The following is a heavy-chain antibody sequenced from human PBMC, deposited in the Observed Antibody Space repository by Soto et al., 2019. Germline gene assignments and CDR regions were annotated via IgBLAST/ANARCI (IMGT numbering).Heavy chain of an antibody. CDR2: IYYSGST. J-gene: IGHJ4*02. D-gene: IGHD6-13*01. CDR3: AREAPIAAAGTSTLNYFDY. V-gene: IGHV4-31*03. Sequence: QVQLQESGPGLVKPSQTLSLTCTVSGGSISSGGYYWSWIRQHPGKGLEWIGYIYYSGSTYYNPSLKSRVTISVDTSKNQFSLKLSSVTAADTAVYYCAREAPIAAAGTSTLNYFDYWGQGTLVTVSS. CDR1: GGSISSGGYY.